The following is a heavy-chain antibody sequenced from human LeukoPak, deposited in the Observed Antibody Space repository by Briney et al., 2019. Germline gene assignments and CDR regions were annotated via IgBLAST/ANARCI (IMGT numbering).Heavy chain of an antibody. D-gene: IGHD6-6*01. CDR2: INTNTGNP. Sequence: GASVKVSCKASGYTFTSYAMNWVRQAPGQGLEWMGWINTNTGNPTYAQGFTGRFVFSLDTSVSTAYLQISSLKAEDTAVYYCASGALEYSSSCWFDPWGQGTLVTVSS. V-gene: IGHV7-4-1*02. J-gene: IGHJ5*02. CDR3: ASGALEYSSSCWFDP. CDR1: GYTFTSYA.